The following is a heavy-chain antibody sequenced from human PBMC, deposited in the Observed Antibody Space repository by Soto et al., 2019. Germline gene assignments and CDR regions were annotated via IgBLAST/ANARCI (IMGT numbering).Heavy chain of an antibody. CDR1: GFTFSTYW. Sequence: EVQLVESGGGLVQPGGSLRLSCAASGFTFSTYWMHWVRQVPGKGLVWVSRINNEGSHTDYADSVKGRFTISRDNVKNTLYLDMNSLRAEDTAVYFCVRGGHCITSSCYGDWVDPWGQGTLVTVSS. J-gene: IGHJ5*02. CDR2: INNEGSHT. D-gene: IGHD2-2*01. V-gene: IGHV3-74*01. CDR3: VRGGHCITSSCYGDWVDP.